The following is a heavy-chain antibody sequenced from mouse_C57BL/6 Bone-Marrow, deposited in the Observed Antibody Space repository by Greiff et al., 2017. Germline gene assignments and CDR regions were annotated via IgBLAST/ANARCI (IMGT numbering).Heavy chain of an antibody. J-gene: IGHJ3*01. Sequence: VQLVESGAELARPGASVTLSCKASGYTFTSYGISWVKQRTGQGLEWIGEIYPRSGNTYYNEKFKGKATLTADKSSSTAYMVLRSLTSEDAAVYFCAREGVDDGGFAYWGQGTLVTGSA. CDR2: IYPRSGNT. CDR3: AREGVDDGGFAY. CDR1: GYTFTSYG. D-gene: IGHD1-1*01. V-gene: IGHV1-81*01.